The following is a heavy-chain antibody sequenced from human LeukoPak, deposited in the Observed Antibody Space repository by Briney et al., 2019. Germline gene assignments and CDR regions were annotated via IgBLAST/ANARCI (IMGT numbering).Heavy chain of an antibody. V-gene: IGHV3-30-3*01. J-gene: IGHJ3*02. CDR3: AKDWGYYGSGSYYGLDAFDI. Sequence: GRSLRLSCAASGFTFSSYAMHWVRQAPGKGLEWVAVISYDGSNKYYADSVKGRFTISRDNSKNTLYLQMNSLRAEDTAVYYCAKDWGYYGSGSYYGLDAFDIWGQGTMVTVSS. D-gene: IGHD3-10*01. CDR2: ISYDGSNK. CDR1: GFTFSSYA.